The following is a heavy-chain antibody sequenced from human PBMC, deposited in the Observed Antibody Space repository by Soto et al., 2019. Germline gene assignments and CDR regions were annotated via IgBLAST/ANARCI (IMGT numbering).Heavy chain of an antibody. D-gene: IGHD5-18*01. CDR3: AKAMVTLNRARAFDY. J-gene: IGHJ4*02. Sequence: GDLRLSCAASGFTFSSYGMHWVRQAPGKGLEWVAVISYDGSNKYYADSVKGRFTISRDNSKNTLYLQMNSLRAEDTAVYYCAKAMVTLNRARAFDYWGQGTLVTVSS. CDR2: ISYDGSNK. CDR1: GFTFSSYG. V-gene: IGHV3-30*18.